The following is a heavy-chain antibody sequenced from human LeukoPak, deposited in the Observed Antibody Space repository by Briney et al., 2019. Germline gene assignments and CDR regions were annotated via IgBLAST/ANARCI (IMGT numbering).Heavy chain of an antibody. CDR3: ARHATVTSFTFAH. J-gene: IGHJ4*02. V-gene: IGHV4-34*01. CDR2: INHSGST. CDR1: GGSISSYY. Sequence: SETLSLTCTVSGGSISSYYWSWIRQPPGKGLEWIGEINHSGSTNYNPSLKSRVTISVDTSKNQFSLKLNSVTAADTAVYYCARHATVTSFTFAHWGQGTLVTVSS. D-gene: IGHD4-17*01.